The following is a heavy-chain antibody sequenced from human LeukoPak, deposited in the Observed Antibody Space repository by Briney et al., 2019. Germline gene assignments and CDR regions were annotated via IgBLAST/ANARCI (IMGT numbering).Heavy chain of an antibody. CDR1: GYTFTDYS. D-gene: IGHD2-15*01. Sequence: ASVKVSCKASGYTFTDYSMHWVRQAPGQGLEWMGWINPNSGGTNYAQKFQGRVTMTRDTSISTAYMELSRLRSDDTAVYYCARDLWSNMGSGQYWGQGTLVTVSS. V-gene: IGHV1-2*02. J-gene: IGHJ4*02. CDR3: ARDLWSNMGSGQY. CDR2: INPNSGGT.